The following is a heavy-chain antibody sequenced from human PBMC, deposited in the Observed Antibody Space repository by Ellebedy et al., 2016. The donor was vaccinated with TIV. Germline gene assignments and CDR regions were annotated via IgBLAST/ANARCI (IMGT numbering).Heavy chain of an antibody. V-gene: IGHV3-23*01. Sequence: PGGSLRLSCAASRFTFSSYSMNWVRQAPGKGLEWVSTISGSGGGKYYADSVKGRFTISRDNSKNTLYLQMSSLRAEDTAVYYCAKGHRFGELPFDYWGQGTLVTVSS. CDR3: AKGHRFGELPFDY. D-gene: IGHD3-10*01. CDR1: RFTFSSYS. CDR2: ISGSGGGK. J-gene: IGHJ4*02.